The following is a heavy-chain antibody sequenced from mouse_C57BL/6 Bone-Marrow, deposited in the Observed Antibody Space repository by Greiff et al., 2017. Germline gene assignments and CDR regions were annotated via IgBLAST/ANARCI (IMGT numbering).Heavy chain of an antibody. CDR3: AREGYYVSSLYYFDY. Sequence: VQLQQSGAELVMPGASVKLSCKASGYTFTSYWMHWVKQRPGQGLEWIGEIDPSDSYTNYNQKFKGKSTLTVDKSSSTAYMQLSSLTSEDSAVYYCAREGYYVSSLYYFDYWGQGTTLTGSS. J-gene: IGHJ2*01. CDR1: GYTFTSYW. V-gene: IGHV1-69*01. CDR2: IDPSDSYT. D-gene: IGHD1-1*01.